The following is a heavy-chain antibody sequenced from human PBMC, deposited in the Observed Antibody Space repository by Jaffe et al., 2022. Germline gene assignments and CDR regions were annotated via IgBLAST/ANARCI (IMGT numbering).Heavy chain of an antibody. CDR3: AKDDRTGMTTVTTRGFDYYYYMDV. D-gene: IGHD4-4*01. V-gene: IGHV3-30*02. J-gene: IGHJ6*03. CDR2: IRYDGSNK. Sequence: QVQLVESGGGVVQPGGSLRLSCAASGFTFSSYGMHWVRQAPGKGLEWVAFIRYDGSNKYYADSVKGRFTISRDNSKNTLYLQMNSLRAEDTAVYYCAKDDRTGMTTVTTRGFDYYYYMDVWGKGTTVTVSS. CDR1: GFTFSSYG.